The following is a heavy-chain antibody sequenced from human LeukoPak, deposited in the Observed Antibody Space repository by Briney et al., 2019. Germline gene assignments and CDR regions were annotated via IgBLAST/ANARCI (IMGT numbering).Heavy chain of an antibody. V-gene: IGHV1-8*01. CDR2: INPNSGNT. CDR3: TSRGTIYDTILEHPFHI. Sequence: ASGKFSYKASGYTFSTYDINSVPQAPGQRLECMGWINPNSGNTGYPKELQGRIAMTMDTSISTAYMELSSLISDDTAVYYCTSRGTIYDTILEHPFHIWRQGTMVAVSS. D-gene: IGHD3-22*01. CDR1: GYTFSTYD. J-gene: IGHJ3*02.